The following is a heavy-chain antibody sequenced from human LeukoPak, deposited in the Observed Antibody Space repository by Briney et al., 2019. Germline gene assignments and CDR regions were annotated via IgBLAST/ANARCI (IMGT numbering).Heavy chain of an antibody. CDR1: GFTFSSYR. J-gene: IGHJ4*02. D-gene: IGHD4-23*01. CDR3: ARQGVTYDD. Sequence: QPGGSLRLSCAASGFTFSSYRMNWVRQAPGKGPEWVSYIDSRGTIYYADFVKGRFTISRDNAKSSLYLEMTSLRVEDTAVYYCARQGVTYDDWGQGTLVTVSS. CDR2: IDSRGTI. V-gene: IGHV3-48*01.